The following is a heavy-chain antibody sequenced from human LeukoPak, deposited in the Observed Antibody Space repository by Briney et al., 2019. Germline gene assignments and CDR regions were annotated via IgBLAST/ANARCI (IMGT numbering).Heavy chain of an antibody. CDR2: ISWNSGST. CDR1: GFTFDDYA. J-gene: IGHJ1*01. D-gene: IGHD6-13*01. V-gene: IGHV3-9*01. CDR3: AKHCGQQLPSEYSQH. Sequence: GGSLRLSCAASGFTFDDYAMHWVRQAPGKGLEWVSGISWNSGSTGYADSVKGRFTISRDNTKNSLYLQMNSLRAEDTALYYCAKHCGQQLPSEYSQHSGQGNLVSASS.